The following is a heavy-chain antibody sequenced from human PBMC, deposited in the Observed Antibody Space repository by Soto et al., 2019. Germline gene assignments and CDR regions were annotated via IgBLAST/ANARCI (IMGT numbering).Heavy chain of an antibody. D-gene: IGHD1-26*01. CDR1: GFTFSSYA. J-gene: IGHJ6*02. CDR2: ISGSGGST. V-gene: IGHV3-23*01. CDR3: VGVVGELTPLGGMDV. Sequence: GGSLRLSCAASGFTFSSYAMSWVRQAPGKGLEWVSAISGSGGSTYYADSVKGRFTISRDNSKNTLYLQMNSLRAEDTAVYYCVGVVGELTPLGGMDVWGQGTTVTVSS.